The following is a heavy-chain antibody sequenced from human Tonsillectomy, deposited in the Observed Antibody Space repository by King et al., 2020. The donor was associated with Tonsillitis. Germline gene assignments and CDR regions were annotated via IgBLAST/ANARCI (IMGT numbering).Heavy chain of an antibody. V-gene: IGHV3-66*04. CDR1: GFTFSSNY. Sequence: VQLVESGGGLVQPGGSLRLSCAAFGFTFSSNYMSWVRQAPGKGLEWVSVIFSGGNRYYADSVKGRFTISRDNSKKMLYLQMNSLRAEDPAVYYCAVHWWFGDPRAFWGQGTLVTVSS. J-gene: IGHJ4*02. D-gene: IGHD3-10*01. CDR2: IFSGGNR. CDR3: AVHWWFGDPRAF.